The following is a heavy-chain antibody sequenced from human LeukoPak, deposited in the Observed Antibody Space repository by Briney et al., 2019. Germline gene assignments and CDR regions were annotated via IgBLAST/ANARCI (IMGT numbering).Heavy chain of an antibody. D-gene: IGHD2-15*01. CDR2: IIPILGIA. Sequence: SVKVSCKASGGTFSSYAISWVRQAPGQGLERMGRIIPILGIANYAQKFQGRVTITADKSTSTAYMELSSLRSEDTAVYYCARGLVCSGGSCGDAFDIWGQGTMVTVSS. CDR1: GGTFSSYA. CDR3: ARGLVCSGGSCGDAFDI. J-gene: IGHJ3*02. V-gene: IGHV1-69*04.